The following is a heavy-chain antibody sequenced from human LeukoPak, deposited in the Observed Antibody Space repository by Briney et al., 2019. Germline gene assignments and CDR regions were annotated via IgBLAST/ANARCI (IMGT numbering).Heavy chain of an antibody. CDR1: GGSISSYY. V-gene: IGHV4-59*12. CDR3: ARVFWVFDYYMDV. CDR2: IYYSGST. D-gene: IGHD3-16*01. J-gene: IGHJ6*03. Sequence: PSETLSLTCTVSGGSISSYYWSWVRQPPGKGLEWIGYIYYSGSTNYNTPLKSRVTISVDTSKNQFSLTLTSVTAADTAVYYCARVFWVFDYYMDVWGKGTTVTVSS.